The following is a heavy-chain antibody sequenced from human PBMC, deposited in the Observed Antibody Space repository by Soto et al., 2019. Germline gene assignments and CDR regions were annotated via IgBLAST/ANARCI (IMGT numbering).Heavy chain of an antibody. Sequence: QTGGSLRLSCAASTFPFSTYWMTWVRQAPGKGLEWVANIHRDEIEKYYMDSVKGRFTISRDNAKNSLYLQMTSLRAEDTAVYYCAGGTALDVWGQGSTVTVYS. CDR1: TFPFSTYW. V-gene: IGHV3-7*01. CDR2: IHRDEIEK. CDR3: AGGTALDV. J-gene: IGHJ6*02.